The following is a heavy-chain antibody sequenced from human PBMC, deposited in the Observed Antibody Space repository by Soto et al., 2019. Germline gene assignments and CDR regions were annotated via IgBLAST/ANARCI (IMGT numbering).Heavy chain of an antibody. CDR3: ATHGATTMARGALKHYYYVMDV. CDR1: GGIFSSFT. V-gene: IGHV1-69*06. D-gene: IGHD3-10*01. J-gene: IGHJ6*02. CDR2: IIPIFDTP. Sequence: ASVKVSCKASGGIFSSFTISWVRQAPGQGLEWLGGIIPIFDTPTYAQNFQGRVTITADKSTNTVYMELSSLRSEYTAVYYCATHGATTMARGALKHYYYVMDVWGQGTTVT.